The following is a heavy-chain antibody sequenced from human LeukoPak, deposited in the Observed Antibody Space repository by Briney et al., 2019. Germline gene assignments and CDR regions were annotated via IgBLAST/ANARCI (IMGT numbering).Heavy chain of an antibody. J-gene: IGHJ4*02. CDR3: ARSPKASDSSGYPPAGPFDY. CDR1: GGSISSSSYY. D-gene: IGHD3-22*01. Sequence: SETLSLTCTVSGGSISSSSYYWGWIRQPPGKGLEWIGSIYYSGSIYYNPSLKSRVTISVDTSKNQFSLKLSSVTAADTAVYYCARSPKASDSSGYPPAGPFDYWGQGTLVTVSS. CDR2: IYYSGSI. V-gene: IGHV4-39*01.